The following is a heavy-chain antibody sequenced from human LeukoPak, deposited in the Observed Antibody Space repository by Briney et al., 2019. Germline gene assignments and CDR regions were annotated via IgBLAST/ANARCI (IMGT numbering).Heavy chain of an antibody. Sequence: GGSLRLSCAASGFTFSDYYMSWIRQPPGKGLEWVSYISSSGSTIYYADSVKGRLTISRDNAKNSLYLQMNSLRAEGTAVYYCARVGSFWYYYDSSGYCFDYWGQGTLVTVSS. J-gene: IGHJ4*02. CDR2: ISSSGSTI. D-gene: IGHD3-22*01. CDR1: GFTFSDYY. V-gene: IGHV3-11*04. CDR3: ARVGSFWYYYDSSGYCFDY.